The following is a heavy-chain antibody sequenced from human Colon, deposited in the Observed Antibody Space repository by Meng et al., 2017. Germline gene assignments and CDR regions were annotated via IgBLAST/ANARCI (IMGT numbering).Heavy chain of an antibody. V-gene: IGHV3-11*01. D-gene: IGHD6-13*01. CDR2: ISSSGSTI. Sequence: QVPRVEAGGGLVKPGGSLRLSCAASGFTFSNYYMSWFRQAPGKGLEWVSYISSSGSTIYFADSVKGRFTLSRDNAKNSLSLQMSGLRVEDTAVYYCARDMSAAGALGFFDYWGQGTLVTVSS. CDR1: GFTFSNYY. J-gene: IGHJ4*02. CDR3: ARDMSAAGALGFFDY.